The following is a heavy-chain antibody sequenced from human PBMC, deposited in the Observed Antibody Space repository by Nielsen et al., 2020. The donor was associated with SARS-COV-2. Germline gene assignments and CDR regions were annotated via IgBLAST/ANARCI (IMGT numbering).Heavy chain of an antibody. CDR2: IYYSGIT. D-gene: IGHD3-3*02. CDR3: ARQNRRILTPLALASLRFDY. J-gene: IGHJ4*02. Sequence: SETLSLTCTVSGDSMSDSNYYWVWIRQPPGKGLEWIASIYYSGITYYNTSLKSRVTISIDTSKNHFSLRLNSVAAADTAVYYCARQNRRILTPLALASLRFDYWGQGSLVTVSS. V-gene: IGHV4-39*01. CDR1: GDSMSDSNYY.